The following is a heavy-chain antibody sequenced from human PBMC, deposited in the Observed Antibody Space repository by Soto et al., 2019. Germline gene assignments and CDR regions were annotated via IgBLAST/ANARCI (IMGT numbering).Heavy chain of an antibody. CDR3: ARGIGYCSSINCYSSRRLRFDS. J-gene: IGHJ4*02. V-gene: IGHV4-34*01. Sequence: WTWIRQSPEKGLEWIGEVNHSGTTYYNPSLKTRVTISVHTPKNQFSLEMSSVTAADTAVYYCARGIGYCSSINCYSSRRLRFDSWGQGTLVTVSS. D-gene: IGHD2-2*01. CDR2: VNHSGTT.